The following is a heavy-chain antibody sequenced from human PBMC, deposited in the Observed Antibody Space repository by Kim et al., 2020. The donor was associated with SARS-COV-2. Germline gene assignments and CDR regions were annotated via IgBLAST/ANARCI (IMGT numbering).Heavy chain of an antibody. CDR3: ARGAGAAGYDYYYYGMDV. CDR1: GGSISSYY. Sequence: SETLSLTCTVSGGSISSYYWSWIRQPPGKGLEWIGYIYYSGSTNYNPSLKSRVTISVDTSKNQFSLKLSSVTAADTAVYYCARGAGAAGYDYYYYGMDV. CDR2: IYYSGST. D-gene: IGHD2-15*01. V-gene: IGHV4-59*01. J-gene: IGHJ6*01.